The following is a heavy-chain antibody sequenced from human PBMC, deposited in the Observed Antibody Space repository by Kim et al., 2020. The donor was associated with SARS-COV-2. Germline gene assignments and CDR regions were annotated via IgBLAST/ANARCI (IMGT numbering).Heavy chain of an antibody. Sequence: AVSVKSRITINPDTSKNQFSLQLNSVTPEDTAVYYCARHAGTYSSGPFGIWGQGTMVTVSS. CDR3: ARHAGTYSSGPFGI. D-gene: IGHD6-19*01. J-gene: IGHJ3*02. V-gene: IGHV6-1*01.